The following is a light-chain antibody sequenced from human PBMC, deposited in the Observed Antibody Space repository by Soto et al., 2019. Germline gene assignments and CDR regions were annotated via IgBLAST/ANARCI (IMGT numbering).Light chain of an antibody. J-gene: IGLJ1*01. V-gene: IGLV1-40*01. CDR2: GNS. Sequence: QSVLTQPPSVSGAPGQRVTISCTGSSSNIGAGYDVHWYQQLPGTAPKLLIYGNSNRPSGVPDRFSASTSGTSASLAITGLQAEDEADYYCCSYAGSSTYVFGTGTKVTVL. CDR3: CSYAGSSTYV. CDR1: SSNIGAGYD.